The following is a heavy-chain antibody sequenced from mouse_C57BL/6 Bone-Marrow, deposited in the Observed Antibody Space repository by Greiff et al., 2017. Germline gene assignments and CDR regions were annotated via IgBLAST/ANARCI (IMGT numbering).Heavy chain of an antibody. V-gene: IGHV1-5*01. Sequence: DVKLQESGTVLARPGASVKMSCKTSGYTFTSYWMHWVKQRPGQGLEWIGAIYPGNSDTSYNQKFKGKAKLTAVTAASTAYMELSSLTNEDSAVYYCTRRGKLYVSSPYAMDYWGQGTSVTVSS. D-gene: IGHD1-1*01. J-gene: IGHJ4*01. CDR1: GYTFTSYW. CDR2: IYPGNSDT. CDR3: TRRGKLYVSSPYAMDY.